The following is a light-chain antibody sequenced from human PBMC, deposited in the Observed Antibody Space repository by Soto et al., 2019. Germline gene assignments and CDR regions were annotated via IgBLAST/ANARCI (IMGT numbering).Light chain of an antibody. J-gene: IGKJ4*01. CDR3: QQRSNWPT. CDR2: DAS. Sequence: EIVLTQSPATLSLSPGERATLSCRASQSVSSYLAWYQQKPGQAPRLLIYDASNRATGIPARFSGSGSGTDFNLTISSLEPEDSAVYYCQQRSNWPTFGGGTKVEIK. V-gene: IGKV3-11*01. CDR1: QSVSSY.